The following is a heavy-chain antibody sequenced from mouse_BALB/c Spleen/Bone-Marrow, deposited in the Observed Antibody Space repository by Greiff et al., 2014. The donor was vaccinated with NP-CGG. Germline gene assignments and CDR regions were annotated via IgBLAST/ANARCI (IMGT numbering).Heavy chain of an antibody. CDR1: GYTFTRYW. D-gene: IGHD2-4*01. J-gene: IGHJ2*01. CDR2: LNPSNGHT. V-gene: IGHV1S81*02. CDR3: ARMITTRGFDY. Sequence: VQRVESGAELLEPGTSVKLSCKASGYTFTRYWMHWVKQRPGQGLEWIGELNPSNGHTNYNGKFKNKATVTVDKSSSTAYMQLSSLTSEDSAVYYCARMITTRGFDYWGQGTTLTVSS.